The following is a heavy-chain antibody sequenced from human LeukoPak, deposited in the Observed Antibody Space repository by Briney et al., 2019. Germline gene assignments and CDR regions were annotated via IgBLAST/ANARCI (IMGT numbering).Heavy chain of an antibody. D-gene: IGHD4-17*01. CDR1: GGSFSGYY. Sequence: PSETLSLTCAVYGGSFSGYYWSWIRQPPGKGLEWIGEINHSGSTNYNPSLKSRVTISVDTSKNQFSLKLSSVTAADTAVYYCARDRTVTRRRYGMDVWGQGTTVTVSS. CDR2: INHSGST. CDR3: ARDRTVTRRRYGMDV. V-gene: IGHV4-34*01. J-gene: IGHJ6*02.